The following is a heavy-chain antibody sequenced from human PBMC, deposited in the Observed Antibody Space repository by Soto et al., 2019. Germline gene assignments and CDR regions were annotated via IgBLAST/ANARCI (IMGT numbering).Heavy chain of an antibody. V-gene: IGHV1-3*01. CDR1: GYTFTSYA. CDR2: INAGNGNT. CDR3: ARDVGDFWSGFFVSWFDP. J-gene: IGHJ5*02. Sequence: EASVKVSCKASGYTFTSYAMHWVRQAPGQRLEWMGWINAGNGNTKYSQKFQGRVTITRDTSASTAYMELSSLRSEDTAVYYCARDVGDFWSGFFVSWFDPWGQGTLVTVSS. D-gene: IGHD3-3*01.